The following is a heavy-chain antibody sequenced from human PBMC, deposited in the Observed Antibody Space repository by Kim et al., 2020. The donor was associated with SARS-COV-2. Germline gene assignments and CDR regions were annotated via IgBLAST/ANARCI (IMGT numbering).Heavy chain of an antibody. D-gene: IGHD3-10*01. V-gene: IGHV3-30*07. J-gene: IGHJ6*04. Sequence: ADSVRGRFTISRDNSKATLYLQMNSLRAEETAVYYCAGDRPWGSASKDLDVWGKGTTVTVSS. CDR3: AGDRPWGSASKDLDV.